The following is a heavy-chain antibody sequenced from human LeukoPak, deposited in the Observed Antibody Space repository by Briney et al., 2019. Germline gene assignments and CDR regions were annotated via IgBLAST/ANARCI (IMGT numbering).Heavy chain of an antibody. CDR3: ASRLTTTDP. J-gene: IGHJ5*02. CDR1: GFTFSSHA. V-gene: IGHV3-30-3*01. D-gene: IGHD1-14*01. Sequence: GRSLRLSCAASGFTFSSHAMHWVRQAPGKGLEWVAVISYDGSNKYYADSVKGRFTISRDNSKNALYLQMNSLRAEGTAVYYCASRLTTTDPWGQGTLVTVSS. CDR2: ISYDGSNK.